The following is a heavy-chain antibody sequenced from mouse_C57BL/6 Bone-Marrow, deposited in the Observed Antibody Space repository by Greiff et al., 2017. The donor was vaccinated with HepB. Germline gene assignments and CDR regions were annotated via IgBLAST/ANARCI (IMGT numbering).Heavy chain of an antibody. J-gene: IGHJ3*01. Sequence: EVKLQQSGPELVKPGASVKIPCKASGYTFTDYNMDWVKQSHGESLEWIGDINPNNGGTIYNQKFKGKATLTVDKSSSTAYMELRSLTSEDTAVYYCARGELSWFAYWGQGTLVTVSA. CDR2: INPNNGGT. CDR1: GYTFTDYN. CDR3: ARGELSWFAY. V-gene: IGHV1-18*01.